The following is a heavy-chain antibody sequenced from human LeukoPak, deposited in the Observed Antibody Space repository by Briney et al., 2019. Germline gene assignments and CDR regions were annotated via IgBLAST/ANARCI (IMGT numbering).Heavy chain of an antibody. D-gene: IGHD4-17*01. CDR3: ASFYGGDPLIDYGMDV. V-gene: IGHV3-21*01. J-gene: IGHJ6*02. CDR1: GFTFSSYS. CDR2: ISSSSSYI. Sequence: GGSLRLSCAASGFTFSSYSMNWVRQAPGKGLEWVSSISSSSSYIYYADSVKGRFTISRDNAKNSLYLQMNSLRAEDTAVYYCASFYGGDPLIDYGMDVWGQGTTVTVSS.